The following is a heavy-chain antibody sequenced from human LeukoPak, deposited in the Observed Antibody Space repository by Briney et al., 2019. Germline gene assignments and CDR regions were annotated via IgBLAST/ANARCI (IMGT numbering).Heavy chain of an antibody. CDR1: GFTFDTYG. D-gene: IGHD2-21*02. Sequence: GGSLRLSCAASGFTFDTYGMSWVRQAPGKGLEWVSSISSNSANTYYADSAKGRFTISRDNSKNTLYLQMNSLRAEDTAVYYCAKDGTGCGGDCYSDYWGQGTLVTVSS. CDR3: AKDGTGCGGDCYSDY. V-gene: IGHV3-23*01. CDR2: ISSNSANT. J-gene: IGHJ4*02.